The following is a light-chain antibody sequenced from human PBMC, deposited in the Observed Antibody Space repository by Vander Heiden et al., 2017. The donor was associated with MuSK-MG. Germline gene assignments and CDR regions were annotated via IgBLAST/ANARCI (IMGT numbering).Light chain of an antibody. Sequence: QAVVTQEPSLTVSPGGTVTLTCASSTGAVTSGHYPYWFQQKPGQAPRTLIDDISKKHSWTPARFSGSLLGGKAALTLSGAQPEDEAEYYCLLSYSGAWVFGGGTKLTVL. CDR3: LLSYSGAWV. CDR1: TGAVTSGHY. CDR2: DIS. V-gene: IGLV7-46*01. J-gene: IGLJ3*02.